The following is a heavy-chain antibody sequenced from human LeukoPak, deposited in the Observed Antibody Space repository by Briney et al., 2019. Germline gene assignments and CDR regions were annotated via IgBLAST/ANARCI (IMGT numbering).Heavy chain of an antibody. CDR2: ISSSSTTI. Sequence: GGSLRLSCAASGFTFSSYAMSWVRQAPGKGLEWVSYISSSSTTIYYADSVKGRFTISRDNAKNSLYLQMNSLRAEDTAVYYCARAHFGYSYDFDYWGQGTLVTVSS. J-gene: IGHJ4*02. CDR1: GFTFSSYA. D-gene: IGHD5-18*01. CDR3: ARAHFGYSYDFDY. V-gene: IGHV3-48*04.